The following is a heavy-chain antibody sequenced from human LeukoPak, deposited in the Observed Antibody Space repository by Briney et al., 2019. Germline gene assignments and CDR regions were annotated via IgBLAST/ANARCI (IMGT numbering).Heavy chain of an antibody. CDR1: GFTFNNYA. J-gene: IGHJ4*02. V-gene: IGHV3-23*01. D-gene: IGHD3-10*01. CDR3: TRDRARAGGEILDY. Sequence: GGSLRLSCVASGFTFNNYAMTWVRQAPGKGLEWVSAISGSGYSTYYADSVKGRFTISRDNAKNTLYLQMNSLRDEDTAMYYCTRDRARAGGEILDYWGQGTLVTVSS. CDR2: ISGSGYST.